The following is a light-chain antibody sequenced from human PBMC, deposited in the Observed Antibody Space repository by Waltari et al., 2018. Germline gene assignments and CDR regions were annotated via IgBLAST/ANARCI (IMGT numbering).Light chain of an antibody. V-gene: IGLV2-14*01. CDR1: RSDVGGDNY. J-gene: IGLJ2*01. CDR2: EVT. CDR3: SSYTTRRTVL. Sequence: QSALTQPASVSGSPGQSITFSCPGSRSDVGGDNYVPWYQHHPGRAPKFIIYEVTNRPSGVSNRFSASKSGNTASLTISGLQPEDEADYYCSSYTTRRTVLFGGGTKLTVL.